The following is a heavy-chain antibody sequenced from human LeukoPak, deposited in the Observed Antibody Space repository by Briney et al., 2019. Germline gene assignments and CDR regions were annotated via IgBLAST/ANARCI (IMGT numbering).Heavy chain of an antibody. D-gene: IGHD2-21*01. CDR1: GFTFSSYW. J-gene: IGHJ4*02. CDR2: INTDGRST. V-gene: IGHV3-74*01. Sequence: PGGSLRLPCAASGFTFSSYWMHWVRQAPGKGLVWVSRINTDGRSTSYADSVKGRFTVSRDNAKNTLYLQMNSLRAEDTAVYYCVRDVWGDRDSYFDYWGQGALVTVSS. CDR3: VRDVWGDRDSYFDY.